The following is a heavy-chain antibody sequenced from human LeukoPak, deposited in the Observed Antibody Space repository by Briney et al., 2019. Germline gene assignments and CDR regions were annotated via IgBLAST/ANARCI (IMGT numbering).Heavy chain of an antibody. CDR2: IYYSGST. V-gene: IGHV4-39*01. J-gene: IGHJ4*02. D-gene: IGHD5-18*01. Sequence: SETLSLTCTVSGGSISSSSYYWGWIRQPPGKGLEWIGSIYYSGSTYYNPSLKSRVTISVDTSKNQFSLKLSSVTAADTAVYYCARRGDTAVAVDYWGQGTLVTVSS. CDR3: ARRGDTAVAVDY. CDR1: GGSISSSSYY.